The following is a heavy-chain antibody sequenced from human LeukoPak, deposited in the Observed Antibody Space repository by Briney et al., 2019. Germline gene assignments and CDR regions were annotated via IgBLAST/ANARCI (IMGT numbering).Heavy chain of an antibody. CDR2: SSAGNGNT. CDR3: AREGDQWELGY. J-gene: IGHJ4*02. V-gene: IGHV1-3*02. CDR1: GYTFSSYA. D-gene: IGHD1-26*01. Sequence: ASVKVSCKASGYTFSSYAMHWVRQAPGQRPAWMGRSSAGNGNTKYSQEFQGRVTITRDTSASTAYMELSSLRSEDMAVYYCAREGDQWELGYWGQGTLVTVSS.